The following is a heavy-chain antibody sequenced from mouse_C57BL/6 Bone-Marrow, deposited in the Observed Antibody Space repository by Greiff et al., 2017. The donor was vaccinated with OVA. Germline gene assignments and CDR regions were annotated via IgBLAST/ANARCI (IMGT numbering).Heavy chain of an antibody. D-gene: IGHD1-1*01. CDR2: ISSGGSYT. Sequence: DVMLVESGGDLVKPGGSLKLSCAASGFTFSSYGMSWVRQTPDKRLEWVATISSGGSYTYYPDSVKGRFTISRDNAKNTLYLQMSSLKSEDTAMYYCARQDYYYGSRAYWGQGTLVTVSA. V-gene: IGHV5-6*02. J-gene: IGHJ3*01. CDR3: ARQDYYYGSRAY. CDR1: GFTFSSYG.